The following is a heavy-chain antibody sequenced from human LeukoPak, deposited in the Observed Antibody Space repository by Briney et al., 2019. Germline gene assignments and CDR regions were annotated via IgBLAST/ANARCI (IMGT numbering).Heavy chain of an antibody. D-gene: IGHD4-17*01. Sequence: PGGSLRLSCVASGFTFSSYVMTWVRQAPGKGLEWVSGISTSGTNTYYADFVKGRFTISRDNSKNTLYLQMNSLRAEDTAVYYCAKLVGPTMTSEYWGPGTLGNVFS. CDR3: AKLVGPTMTSEY. J-gene: IGHJ4*02. CDR2: ISTSGTNT. CDR1: GFTFSSYV. V-gene: IGHV3-23*01.